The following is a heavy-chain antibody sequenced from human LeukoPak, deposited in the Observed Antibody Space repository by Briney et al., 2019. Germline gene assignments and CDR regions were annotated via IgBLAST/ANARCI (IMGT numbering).Heavy chain of an antibody. D-gene: IGHD3-10*01. J-gene: IGHJ3*02. CDR1: GFTFSSYS. Sequence: GGSLRLSCAASGFTFSSYSMNWVRQAPGKGLEWVSSISSSSSYIYYADSVKGRFTNSRDNAKNSLYLQMNSLRAEDTAVYYCARLVGGSYAFDIWGQGTMVTVSS. V-gene: IGHV3-21*01. CDR3: ARLVGGSYAFDI. CDR2: ISSSSSYI.